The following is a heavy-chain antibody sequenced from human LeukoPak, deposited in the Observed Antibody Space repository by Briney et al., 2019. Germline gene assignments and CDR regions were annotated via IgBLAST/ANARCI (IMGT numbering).Heavy chain of an antibody. CDR1: GFTFDDYA. J-gene: IGHJ4*02. Sequence: GGSLRLSCAASGFTFDDYAMHWVWQAPGKGLEWVSGISWNSGSIGYADSVKGRFTISRDNAKNSLYLQMNSLRAEDTALYYCAKEVDRGVFYFDYWGQGTLVTVSS. D-gene: IGHD3-10*01. CDR2: ISWNSGSI. CDR3: AKEVDRGVFYFDY. V-gene: IGHV3-9*01.